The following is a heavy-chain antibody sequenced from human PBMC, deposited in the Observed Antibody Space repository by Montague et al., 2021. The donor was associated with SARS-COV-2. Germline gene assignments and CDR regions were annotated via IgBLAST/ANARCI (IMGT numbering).Heavy chain of an antibody. D-gene: IGHD3-10*01. Sequence: SETLSLTCAVYGGSFSGYCWSWIRQPPGKGPEWIGEINHSGSTNYNPSPKSRVTISVDTSKNQFSLKLSSVTAADTAVYYCARGRRILLWFGELLSGGDYYGMDVWGQGTTVTVSS. CDR3: ARGRRILLWFGELLSGGDYYGMDV. CDR1: GGSFSGYC. J-gene: IGHJ6*02. V-gene: IGHV4-34*01. CDR2: INHSGST.